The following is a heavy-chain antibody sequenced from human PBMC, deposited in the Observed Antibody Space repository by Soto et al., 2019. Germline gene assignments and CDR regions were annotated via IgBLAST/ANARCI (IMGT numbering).Heavy chain of an antibody. CDR1: GFTFSSYS. Sequence: GGSLRLSCAASGFTFSSYSMNWVRQAPGKGLEWVSSISSSSSYIYYADSVKGRFTISRDNAKNSLYLQMNSLRAEDTAVYYCARAVRADNVWFGELLSSPPTFDYWGQGTLVTVSS. V-gene: IGHV3-21*01. CDR2: ISSSSSYI. CDR3: ARAVRADNVWFGELLSSPPTFDY. D-gene: IGHD3-10*01. J-gene: IGHJ4*02.